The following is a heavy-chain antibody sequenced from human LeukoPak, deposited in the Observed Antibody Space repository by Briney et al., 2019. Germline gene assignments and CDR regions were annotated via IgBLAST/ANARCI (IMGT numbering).Heavy chain of an antibody. CDR1: GDSISSSYYY. CDR3: ARRTGTAGYNYFDY. CDR2: IYYSGST. V-gene: IGHV4-39*01. D-gene: IGHD5-24*01. Sequence: SETLSLTCTVSGDSISSSYYYWGWIRQPPGKGLEWIGSIYYSGSTYCNPSLKSRVTISVDTSKNQFSLRLNSVTAADTAVYFCARRTGTAGYNYFDYWGQGTLVTVSS. J-gene: IGHJ4*02.